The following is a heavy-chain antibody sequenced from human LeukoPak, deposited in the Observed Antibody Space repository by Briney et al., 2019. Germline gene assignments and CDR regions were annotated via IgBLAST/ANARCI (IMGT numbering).Heavy chain of an antibody. V-gene: IGHV1-46*01. CDR1: GYTFTSYY. CDR3: ARGIGPSKLAAAGDDY. CDR2: INPSGGST. Sequence: ASVKVSCKASGYTFTSYYMHWVRQAPGQGLEWMGIINPSGGSTSYAQKFQGRVTMTRDTSTSTVYMELSSLRSEDTAVYYCARGIGPSKLAAAGDDYWGQGTLVTVSS. J-gene: IGHJ4*02. D-gene: IGHD6-13*01.